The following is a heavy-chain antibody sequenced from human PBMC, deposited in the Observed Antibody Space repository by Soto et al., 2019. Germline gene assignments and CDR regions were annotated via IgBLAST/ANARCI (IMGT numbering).Heavy chain of an antibody. CDR2: INSDGSST. CDR1: GFTFSSYW. Sequence: EVQLVESGGGLVQPGGSLRLSCAASGFTFSSYWMHWVRQAPGKGLVWVSRINSDGSSTSYADSVKGRFTISRDNAKKTLYLQMNSLRDEDTAVYYCAREGYSVPDFDYWGQGTLVTVSS. J-gene: IGHJ4*02. D-gene: IGHD3-22*01. V-gene: IGHV3-74*01. CDR3: AREGYSVPDFDY.